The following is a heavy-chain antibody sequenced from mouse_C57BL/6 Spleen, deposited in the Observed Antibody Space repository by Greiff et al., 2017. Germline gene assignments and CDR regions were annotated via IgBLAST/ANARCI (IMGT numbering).Heavy chain of an antibody. V-gene: IGHV1-63*01. Sequence: VKLMESGAELVRPGTSVKMSCKASGYTFTNYWIGWAKQRPGHGLEWIGDIYPGGGYTNYNEKFKGKATLTADKSSSTAYMQFSSLTSEDSAIYYCARLGLPDYYAMDYWGQGTSVTVSS. CDR1: GYTFTNYW. D-gene: IGHD2-2*01. CDR2: IYPGGGYT. J-gene: IGHJ4*01. CDR3: ARLGLPDYYAMDY.